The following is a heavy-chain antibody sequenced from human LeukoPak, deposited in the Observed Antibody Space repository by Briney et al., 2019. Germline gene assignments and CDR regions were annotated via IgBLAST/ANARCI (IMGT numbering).Heavy chain of an antibody. D-gene: IGHD6-13*01. V-gene: IGHV4-31*03. Sequence: SQTLSLTCTVSGGSISSGGYYWSWIRQHPGKGLEWIGYIYYSGSTYYNPSLKSRVTISVDTSKNQFSLKLSSVTAADTAVYYCARGRRTTIAAAGPRFDPWGQGTLVTVSS. CDR1: GGSISSGGYY. CDR2: IYYSGST. J-gene: IGHJ5*02. CDR3: ARGRRTTIAAAGPRFDP.